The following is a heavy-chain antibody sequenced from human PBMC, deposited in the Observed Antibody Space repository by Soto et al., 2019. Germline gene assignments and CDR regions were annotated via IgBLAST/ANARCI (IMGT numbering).Heavy chain of an antibody. D-gene: IGHD6-25*01. CDR1: GYSFTNYW. J-gene: IGHJ6*02. CDR3: ARHRSSSEGYYGMDV. CDR2: IYPGDSDT. Sequence: PGESLKISCEGSGYSFTNYWIGWVRQMPGKGLERMGIIYPGDSDTRYSPSFQGQVTISADKSISTAYLQWSSLKASDTAVYYCARHRSSSEGYYGMDVWGQGTTVTVSS. V-gene: IGHV5-51*01.